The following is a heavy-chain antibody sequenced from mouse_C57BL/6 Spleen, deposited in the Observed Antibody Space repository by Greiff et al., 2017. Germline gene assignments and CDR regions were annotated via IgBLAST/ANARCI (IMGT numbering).Heavy chain of an antibody. CDR3: ASYDGYYEGYFDY. J-gene: IGHJ2*01. CDR2: IYPRDGST. CDR1: GYTFTSYD. D-gene: IGHD2-3*01. V-gene: IGHV1-85*01. Sequence: QVQLQQSGPELVKPGASVKLSCKASGYTFTSYDINWVKQRPGQGLEWIGWIYPRDGSTKYNEKFKGKATLTVDKSSSTAYMQLSSLTSEDSAVYYCASYDGYYEGYFDYWGQGTTLTVSS.